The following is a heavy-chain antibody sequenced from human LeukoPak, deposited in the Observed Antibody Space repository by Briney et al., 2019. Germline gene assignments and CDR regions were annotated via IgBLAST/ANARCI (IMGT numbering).Heavy chain of an antibody. D-gene: IGHD5-12*01. CDR1: GFTVSSNY. CDR2: IYSGGST. Sequence: PGGSLRLSCAASGFTVSSNYMSWVRQAPGKGLEWVSVIYSGGSTYYADSVKGRFTISRDNSKNTLYLQMNSLRAEDTAVYYCARVGVWLRLQGAIDYWGQGTLVTVSS. V-gene: IGHV3-66*01. J-gene: IGHJ4*02. CDR3: ARVGVWLRLQGAIDY.